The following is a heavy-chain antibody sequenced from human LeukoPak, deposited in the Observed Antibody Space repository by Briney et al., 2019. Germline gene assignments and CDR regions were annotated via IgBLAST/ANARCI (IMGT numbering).Heavy chain of an antibody. CDR2: INPNSGGT. Sequence: ASVKVSCKASGYTFTGYYMHWVRQAPGQGLEWMGWINPNSGGTNYAQKFQGRVTMTRDTSISTAYMELSRLRSDDTAVYYCARVGYYDSSGGNYFDYWGQGTLVTVSS. V-gene: IGHV1-2*02. J-gene: IGHJ4*02. D-gene: IGHD3-22*01. CDR1: GYTFTGYY. CDR3: ARVGYYDSSGGNYFDY.